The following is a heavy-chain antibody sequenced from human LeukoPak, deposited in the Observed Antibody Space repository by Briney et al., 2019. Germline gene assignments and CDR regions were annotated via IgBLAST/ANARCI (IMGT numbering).Heavy chain of an antibody. V-gene: IGHV4-59*01. CDR3: ASRVKYSSGWYIDY. J-gene: IGHJ4*02. D-gene: IGHD6-19*01. CDR2: IYYSGST. CDR1: GGSISSYY. Sequence: SETLSLTCTVSGGSISSYYWSWIRQPPGKGLEWLGYIYYSGSTNYNPSLKSRVTISVDTSKNQSSLKLSSVTAADTAVYYCASRVKYSSGWYIDYWGQGTLVTVSS.